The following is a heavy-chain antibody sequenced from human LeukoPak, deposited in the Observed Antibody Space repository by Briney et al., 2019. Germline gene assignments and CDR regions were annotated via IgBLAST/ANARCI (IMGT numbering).Heavy chain of an antibody. CDR3: ARHLDTGAQLLLNWFDP. J-gene: IGHJ5*02. D-gene: IGHD2-2*01. CDR2: IRYDGSNK. V-gene: IGHV3-30*02. Sequence: GGSLRLSCAVSGFTFKNYAMHWVRQAPGKGLEWVAFIRYDGSNKYYADSVKGRFTISRDNSKNTLYLQMNSLRAEDTAVYYCARHLDTGAQLLLNWFDPWGQGTLVTVSS. CDR1: GFTFKNYA.